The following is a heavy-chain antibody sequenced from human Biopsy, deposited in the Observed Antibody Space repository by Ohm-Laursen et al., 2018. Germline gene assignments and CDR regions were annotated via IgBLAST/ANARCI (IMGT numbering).Heavy chain of an antibody. CDR3: ARDSGILNYGNFKYYHYYGMDV. Sequence: GTLSLTCTVSGDSVTKYYWSLIRQPPGKGLEWIGHIYYSVMTNYNPSLQSRVSISVDTSRNQVSLTLSSVTAADTAVYYCARDSGILNYGNFKYYHYYGMDVWGQGTKVTVSS. V-gene: IGHV4-59*02. J-gene: IGHJ6*02. CDR2: IYYSVMT. CDR1: GDSVTKYY. D-gene: IGHD4-11*01.